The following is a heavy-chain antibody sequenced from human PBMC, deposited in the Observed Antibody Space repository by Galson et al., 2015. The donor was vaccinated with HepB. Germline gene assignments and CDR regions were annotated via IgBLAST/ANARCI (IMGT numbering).Heavy chain of an antibody. CDR3: ARNRGSETFDY. Sequence: SLRLSCAASGLMFSGHWMNWVRQAPGKGLEWVANIKEDGSIKYYVDSVTGRFTISRDNARNLLYLQMNGLRAEDTAVYFCARNRGSETFDYWGQGALVTVSS. CDR2: IKEDGSIK. J-gene: IGHJ4*02. CDR1: GLMFSGHW. V-gene: IGHV3-7*03.